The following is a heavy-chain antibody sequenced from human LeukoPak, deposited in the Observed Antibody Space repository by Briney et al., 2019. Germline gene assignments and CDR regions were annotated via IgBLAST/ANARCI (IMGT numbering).Heavy chain of an antibody. CDR3: ARPHSISGDDAFDI. V-gene: IGHV3-7*01. Sequence: GGSLRLSCVASGLTFSSYWMTWVRQAPGKGLEWVANIKQDGSEKYYVGSVMGRFTISRDNAKNSLFLQMNSLRAEDTAVYYCARPHSISGDDAFDIWGHGTMVSVSS. CDR2: IKQDGSEK. D-gene: IGHD3-3*01. CDR1: GLTFSSYW. J-gene: IGHJ3*02.